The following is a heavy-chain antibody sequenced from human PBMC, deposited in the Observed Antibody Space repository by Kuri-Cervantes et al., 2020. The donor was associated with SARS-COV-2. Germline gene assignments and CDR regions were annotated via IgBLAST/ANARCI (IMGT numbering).Heavy chain of an antibody. Sequence: ASVKVSCKASGYTFTSYGISWVRQAPGQGLEWMGWISAYNGNTNYAQKLQGRVTMTTDTSTSTAYMELRSLRSDDTAVYYCAREGDTAMVCYYYYMDVWGKGTTVTASS. CDR3: AREGDTAMVCYYYYMDV. V-gene: IGHV1-18*01. CDR2: ISAYNGNT. CDR1: GYTFTSYG. D-gene: IGHD5-18*01. J-gene: IGHJ6*03.